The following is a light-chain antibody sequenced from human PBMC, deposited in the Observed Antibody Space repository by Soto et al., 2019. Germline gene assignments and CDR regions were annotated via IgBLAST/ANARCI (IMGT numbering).Light chain of an antibody. CDR2: DAS. Sequence: DIQMTQSPSTLSASVGDRVTITCRASQSISSWLAWYQQKPGKAPKVLIYDASSLESGVPSRFSGSGSGTEFTLTIRSLQPDDFAAYYCQQYHTYSTFGQGTKVEIK. CDR3: QQYHTYST. J-gene: IGKJ1*01. CDR1: QSISSW. V-gene: IGKV1-5*01.